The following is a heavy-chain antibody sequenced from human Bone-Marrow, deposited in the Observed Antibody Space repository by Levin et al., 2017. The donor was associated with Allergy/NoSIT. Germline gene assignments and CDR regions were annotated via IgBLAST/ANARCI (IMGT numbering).Heavy chain of an antibody. V-gene: IGHV3-33*01. J-gene: IGHJ6*02. D-gene: IGHD3-22*01. Sequence: GESLKISCATSGFTFTTYAIHWVRQAPGKGLEWVAVIWYDGSNEYYADSVRGRFTISRDNSKNTLYLQMISLRAEDTAVYYCARDSVQVVEPAPDDNNQPSLLMDVWGQGTTVIVSS. CDR3: ARDSVQVVEPAPDDNNQPSLLMDV. CDR1: GFTFTTYA. CDR2: IWYDGSNE.